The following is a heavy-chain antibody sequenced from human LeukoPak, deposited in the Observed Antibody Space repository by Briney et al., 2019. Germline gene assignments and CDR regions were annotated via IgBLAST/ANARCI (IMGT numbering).Heavy chain of an antibody. V-gene: IGHV4-34*01. CDR3: AKSLYNYKSGSYFRPFDS. CDR2: INHSGST. J-gene: IGHJ4*02. Sequence: SETLSLTCAVYGGSFSGYYWSWIRQPPGKGLEWIGEINHSGSTYYNPSLKSRVTISVDTSKNQFSLKLRSMTATDTAVYYCAKSLYNYKSGSYFRPFDSWGQGTLVTVSS. D-gene: IGHD3-10*01. CDR1: GGSFSGYY.